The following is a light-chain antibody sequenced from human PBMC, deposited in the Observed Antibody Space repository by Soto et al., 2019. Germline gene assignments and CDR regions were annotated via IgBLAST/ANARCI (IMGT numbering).Light chain of an antibody. CDR3: QQYNNWPRT. CDR1: QSVSSN. Sequence: EIVMTQSPSTLSLSPVERSTLSCRASQSVSSNLAWYQQKPGQAPRLLIYGASTRATGIPARFSGSGSGTEFTLTISSLQSEDFAVYYCQQYNNWPRTFGQGTKVDI. V-gene: IGKV3-15*01. J-gene: IGKJ1*01. CDR2: GAS.